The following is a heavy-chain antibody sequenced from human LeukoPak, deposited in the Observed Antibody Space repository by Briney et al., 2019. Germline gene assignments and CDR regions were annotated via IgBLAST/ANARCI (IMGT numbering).Heavy chain of an antibody. V-gene: IGHV3-23*01. D-gene: IGHD6-13*01. J-gene: IGHJ1*01. CDR3: AKDLMSSSWYDIRYFQH. CDR2: ISGSGGST. CDR1: GFTLSSYE. Sequence: PGGSLRLSCAASGFTLSSYEMNWVRQALGKGLEWVSAISGSGGSTYYADSVKGRFTISRDNSKNTLYLQMNSLRAEDTAVYYCAKDLMSSSWYDIRYFQHWGQGTLVTVSS.